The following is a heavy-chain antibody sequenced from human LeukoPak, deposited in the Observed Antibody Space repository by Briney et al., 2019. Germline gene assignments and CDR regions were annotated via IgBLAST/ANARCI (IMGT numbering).Heavy chain of an antibody. J-gene: IGHJ4*02. CDR2: ISAYNGNT. CDR3: ARALRYYSDSSGYAFDY. V-gene: IGHV1-18*01. Sequence: ASVKVSCKASGYTFTSYGISWVRQAPGQGLEWMGWISAYNGNTNYAQKLQGRATMTTHTSTSTAYMELRSLRSDDTAVYYCARALRYYSDSSGYAFDYWGQGTLVTVSS. D-gene: IGHD3-22*01. CDR1: GYTFTSYG.